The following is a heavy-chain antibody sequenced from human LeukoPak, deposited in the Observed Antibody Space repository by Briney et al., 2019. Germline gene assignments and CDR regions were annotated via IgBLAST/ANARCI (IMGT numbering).Heavy chain of an antibody. V-gene: IGHV1-2*02. CDR3: ASCYYDSSGYYYFDY. D-gene: IGHD3-22*01. J-gene: IGHJ4*02. CDR1: GYTFCGHY. Sequence: ASVKVSFKASGYTFCGHYMHWVRQAPGQGLEWMGWIKPSSGATNYAQKFRGRVTMTRDTSNRTSYMELSRLRSDDTALYYCASCYYDSSGYYYFDYWGQGTLVTVSS. CDR2: IKPSSGAT.